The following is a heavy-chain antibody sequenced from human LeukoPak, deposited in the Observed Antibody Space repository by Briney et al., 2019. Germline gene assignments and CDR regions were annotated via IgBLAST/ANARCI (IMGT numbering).Heavy chain of an antibody. V-gene: IGHV3-21*04. CDR3: AKGLWVSGSYPDYYYGMDV. Sequence: GGSLRLSCAASGFTFSSYSMNWVRQAPGKGLEWVSSISSSSSYIYYADSVKGRFTISRDNAKKSLYLQMNSLRVEDTALYYCAKGLWVSGSYPDYYYGMDVWGQGTTVTVSS. J-gene: IGHJ6*02. CDR1: GFTFSSYS. D-gene: IGHD6-25*01. CDR2: ISSSSSYI.